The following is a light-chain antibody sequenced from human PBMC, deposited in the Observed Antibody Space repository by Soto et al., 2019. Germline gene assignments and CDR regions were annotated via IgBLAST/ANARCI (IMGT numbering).Light chain of an antibody. Sequence: YELTQPPSVSVAPGQTARITCGGNNIGTTSVHWYQQKPGQAPVLVVYDDRDRPSGIPERFSGSNSGNTATLTISGVEDGDEADYYCQVWDRSSDHVVFGGGTQLTVL. V-gene: IGLV3-21*02. J-gene: IGLJ2*01. CDR1: NIGTTS. CDR2: DDR. CDR3: QVWDRSSDHVV.